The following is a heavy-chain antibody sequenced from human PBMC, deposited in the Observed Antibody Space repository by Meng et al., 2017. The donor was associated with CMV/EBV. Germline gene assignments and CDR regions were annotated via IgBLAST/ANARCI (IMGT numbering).Heavy chain of an antibody. D-gene: IGHD2-2*01. J-gene: IGHJ6*02. CDR2: ISAYNGNT. Sequence: ASVKVSCKASGGTFSSYGISWVRQAPGQGLEWMGWISAYNGNTNYAQKLQGRVTMTTDTSTSTAYMELRSLRSDDTAVYYCAREYCSSTSCYFYYGMDVWGQGTTVTVSS. V-gene: IGHV1-18*01. CDR1: GGTFSSYG. CDR3: AREYCSSTSCYFYYGMDV.